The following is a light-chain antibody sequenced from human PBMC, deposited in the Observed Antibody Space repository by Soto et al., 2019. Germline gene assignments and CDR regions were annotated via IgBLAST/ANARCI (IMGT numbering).Light chain of an antibody. Sequence: DIQLTQFPSTLSPSVGDRVTITCRASQSISNWLAWYQQKPGKAPKLVIYKASSLKSGVPSRFSGSGSGTEVTLTISTLQPDDFATYYCQQYNSYPHTFGQGTKLEIK. CDR1: QSISNW. CDR3: QQYNSYPHT. J-gene: IGKJ2*01. V-gene: IGKV1-5*03. CDR2: KAS.